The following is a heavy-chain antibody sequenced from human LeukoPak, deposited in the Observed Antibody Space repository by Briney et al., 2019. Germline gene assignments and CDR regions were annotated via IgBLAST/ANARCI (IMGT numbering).Heavy chain of an antibody. J-gene: IGHJ4*02. Sequence: GGSLRLSCAASGITFTNYAMSWVRQAPGKGLEWVSSISGSGGSTYNADSVKGRFTISRHNSKNTVYLQMNNLRAEDTAMYYCARVDTTLSYKLDYWGQGTLVTVSS. V-gene: IGHV3-23*01. CDR3: ARVDTTLSYKLDY. CDR1: GITFTNYA. D-gene: IGHD1-1*01. CDR2: ISGSGGST.